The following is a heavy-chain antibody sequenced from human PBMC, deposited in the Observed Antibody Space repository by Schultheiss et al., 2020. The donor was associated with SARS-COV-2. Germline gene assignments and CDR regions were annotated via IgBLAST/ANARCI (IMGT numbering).Heavy chain of an antibody. CDR1: GLTVSSNY. CDR3: ARDNYDYYYYGMDV. Sequence: GGSLRLSCAASGLTVSSNYLSWVRQAPGKGLEWVSVIYSDGSTYYADSVKGRFTISRDNSKNTLYLQMNSLRVEDTAVYYCARDNYDYYYYGMDVWGQGTTVTVSS. V-gene: IGHV3-66*01. CDR2: IYSDGST. D-gene: IGHD4-11*01. J-gene: IGHJ6*02.